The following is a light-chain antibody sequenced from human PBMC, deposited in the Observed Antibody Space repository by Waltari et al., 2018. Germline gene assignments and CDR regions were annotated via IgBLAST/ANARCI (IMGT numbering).Light chain of an antibody. CDR1: DSRLASFG. V-gene: IGLV1-40*01. CDR3: QSYDNSLRGSLL. Sequence: QSVLTQAPSVSGAPGQRVTHSCTGGDSRLASFGVHWYQHLPGRVPKLLIYENTKRPSGVPDRFSGSKSGTSASLAIEGLQPEDEGDYYCQSYDNSLRGSLLFGGGTKVTV. CDR2: ENT. J-gene: IGLJ3*02.